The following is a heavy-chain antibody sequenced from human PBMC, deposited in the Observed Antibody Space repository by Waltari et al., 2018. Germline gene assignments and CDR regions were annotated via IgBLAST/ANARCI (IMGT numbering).Heavy chain of an antibody. V-gene: IGHV1-2*02. CDR3: ARGLGGSSPFDY. CDR2: INPTNGVT. D-gene: IGHD3-16*01. Sequence: QVRLVQSGAEVKKSGASVKVSCKASGYSFGGYYLYWVRQAPGQGLEWMGWINPTNGVTNYAQKFQGRVTMTRDTSINSVYMDLSRLRSEDTAVYFCARGLGGSSPFDYWGRGTLVTVSS. CDR1: GYSFGGYY. J-gene: IGHJ4*02.